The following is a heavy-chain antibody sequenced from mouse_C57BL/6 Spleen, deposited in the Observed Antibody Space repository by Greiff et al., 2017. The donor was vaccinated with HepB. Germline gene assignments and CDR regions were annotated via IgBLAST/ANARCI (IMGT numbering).Heavy chain of an antibody. CDR1: GYTFTDYE. CDR2: IDPETGGT. V-gene: IGHV1-15*01. Sequence: VQLQQSGAELVRPGASVTLSCKASGYTFTDYEMHWVKQTPVHGLEWIGAIDPETGGTAYNQKFKGKAILTADKSSSTAYMELRSLTSEDSAVYYCTRSGAFGGLAYWGQGTLVTVSA. J-gene: IGHJ3*01. CDR3: TRSGAFGGLAY. D-gene: IGHD3-1*01.